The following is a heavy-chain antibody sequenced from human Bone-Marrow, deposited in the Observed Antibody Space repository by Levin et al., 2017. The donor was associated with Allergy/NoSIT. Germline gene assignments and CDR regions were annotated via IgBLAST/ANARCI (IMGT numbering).Heavy chain of an antibody. D-gene: IGHD4-11*01. V-gene: IGHV3-30*04. CDR2: LSYDGRKK. J-gene: IGHJ6*02. CDR3: ATAVTSVMTANSGMGV. Sequence: GGSLRLSCAASGFTLRSLNMYWVRQAPGKGLECVSSLSYDGRKKYYAGSVRGRFSISRDNSKNILYLQMDSLTTEDTAVYFCATAVTSVMTANSGMGVWGQGTKVTVSS. CDR1: GFTLRSLN.